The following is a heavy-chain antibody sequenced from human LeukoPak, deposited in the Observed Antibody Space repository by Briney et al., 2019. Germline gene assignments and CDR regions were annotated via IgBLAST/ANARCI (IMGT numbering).Heavy chain of an antibody. J-gene: IGHJ6*03. CDR3: ASTPGAGTIRKYGARYYYYYMDV. D-gene: IGHD1-1*01. Sequence: ASVKVSCKASGGTFSSYAISWVRQAPGQGLEWMGGIIPIFGTANYAQKFQGRVTITTDESTSTAYMELSSLRSEDTAVYYCASTPGAGTIRKYGARYYYYYMDVWGKGTTVTVSS. V-gene: IGHV1-69*05. CDR1: GGTFSSYA. CDR2: IIPIFGTA.